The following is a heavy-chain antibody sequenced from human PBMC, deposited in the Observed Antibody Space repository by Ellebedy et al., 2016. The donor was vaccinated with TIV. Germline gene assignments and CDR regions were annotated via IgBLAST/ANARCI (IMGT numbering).Heavy chain of an antibody. CDR1: GFNSGFSFSRYA. Sequence: PGGSLRLSCAASGFNSGFSFSRYAMGWVRQAPGKGLEWVSGISGSGGSTYYADSVKGRFTISRDNSKNTLYLQLNRLRAEDAALYYCARTSTMTTFGASDFWGQGTMFTVSS. CDR3: ARTSTMTTFGASDF. CDR2: ISGSGGST. V-gene: IGHV3-23*01. D-gene: IGHD3-16*01. J-gene: IGHJ3*01.